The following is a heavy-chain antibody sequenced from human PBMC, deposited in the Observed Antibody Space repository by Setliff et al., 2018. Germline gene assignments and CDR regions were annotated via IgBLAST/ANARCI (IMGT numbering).Heavy chain of an antibody. J-gene: IGHJ4*02. CDR1: GHTLIGYY. CDR2: INPNTGDT. D-gene: IGHD2-21*01. V-gene: IGHV1-2*02. Sequence: ASVKVSCKTSGHTLIGYYSHWVRQAPGQGLEWMVWINPNTGDTKDAQKFQGRVTMTRDTSIKTAYLEVNGLTSDDTAVYYCVIPFCAGATCPPSWGQGTQVT. CDR3: VIPFCAGATCPPS.